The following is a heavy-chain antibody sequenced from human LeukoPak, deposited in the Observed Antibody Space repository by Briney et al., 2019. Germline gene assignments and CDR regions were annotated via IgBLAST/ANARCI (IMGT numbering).Heavy chain of an antibody. V-gene: IGHV4-4*07. CDR2: IYTSGST. D-gene: IGHD2-2*01. CDR3: ARAACSSTSCYRDYYYYYMDV. CDR1: GGSISSYY. J-gene: IGHJ6*03. Sequence: SETLSLTCTVSGGSISSYYWSWIRQPAGKGLEWIGRIYTSGSTNYNPSLKGRVTMSVDTSKNQFSLKLSSVTAADTAVYYCARAACSSTSCYRDYYYYYMDVWGKGTTVTVSS.